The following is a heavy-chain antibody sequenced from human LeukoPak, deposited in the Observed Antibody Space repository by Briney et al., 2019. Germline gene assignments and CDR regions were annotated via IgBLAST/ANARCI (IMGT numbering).Heavy chain of an antibody. CDR3: ARGGRRTYGSGSHWFDP. CDR1: GYTFTSYD. J-gene: IGHJ5*02. V-gene: IGHV1-8*01. Sequence: ASVKVSCKASGYTFTSYDINWVRQATGQGLEWMGWMNPNSGNTRYAQKFQGRVTMTRNTSISTAYMELSSLRSEDTAVYYCARGGRRTYGSGSHWFDPWGQGTLVTVSS. D-gene: IGHD3-10*01. CDR2: MNPNSGNT.